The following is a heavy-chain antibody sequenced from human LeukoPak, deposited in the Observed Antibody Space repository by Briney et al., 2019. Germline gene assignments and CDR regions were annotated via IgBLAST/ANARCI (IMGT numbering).Heavy chain of an antibody. CDR3: ARDIFPYCGGDCYVDY. Sequence: ASVKVSCKASGYTFTGYYMHWVRQAPGQGLEWMGWINPNSGGTNYAQKLQGRVTMTRDTSISTAYMELSRLRSDDTAVYYCARDIFPYCGGDCYVDYWGQGTLVTVSS. CDR1: GYTFTGYY. V-gene: IGHV1-2*02. CDR2: INPNSGGT. D-gene: IGHD2-21*02. J-gene: IGHJ4*02.